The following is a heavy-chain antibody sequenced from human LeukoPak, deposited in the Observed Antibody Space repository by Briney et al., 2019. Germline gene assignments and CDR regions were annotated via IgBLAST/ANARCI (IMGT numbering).Heavy chain of an antibody. CDR1: GFIFSSYW. Sequence: GGPQSLFCGASGFIFSSYWVQGLRHATGKGGVWVSRINSDGSSISYADSVKGRFTISRDNAKNTLYLQMNSLRAEDTAVYYCARLSGYSYGGGYWGQGTLVTVSS. D-gene: IGHD5-18*01. J-gene: IGHJ4*02. CDR2: INSDGSSI. V-gene: IGHV3-74*01. CDR3: ARLSGYSYGGGY.